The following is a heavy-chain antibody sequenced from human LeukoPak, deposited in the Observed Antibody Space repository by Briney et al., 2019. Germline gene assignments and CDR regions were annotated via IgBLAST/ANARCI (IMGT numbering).Heavy chain of an antibody. D-gene: IGHD4-17*01. V-gene: IGHV3-53*01. CDR3: AKVSGAYNFDF. J-gene: IGHJ4*02. CDR1: GFIISTNY. CDR2: LYSGGDI. Sequence: GGSLRLSCAVSGFIISTNYMSWVRQAPGKGLEWVSILYSGGDIYYADFVRGRFTISRDNAKNSLYLQMNSLRAEDTAVYYCAKVSGAYNFDFWGQGTLVTVSS.